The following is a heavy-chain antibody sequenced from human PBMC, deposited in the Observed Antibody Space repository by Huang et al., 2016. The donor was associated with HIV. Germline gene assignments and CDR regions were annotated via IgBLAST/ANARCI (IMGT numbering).Heavy chain of an antibody. CDR2: INSDGRSS. CDR1: GFTFSSYW. CDR3: VRDPRIQSWLNYFDY. Sequence: EVQLVESGGGLVQPGGSLRLSCAASGFTFSSYWMHWVRQDPGKGLGWVSRINSDGRSSGYADSVKGRFTISRDNAKNTLYLQMNSLRAEDTAVYYCVRDPRIQSWLNYFDYWGQGTLVSVSS. J-gene: IGHJ4*02. V-gene: IGHV3-74*01. D-gene: IGHD3-22*01.